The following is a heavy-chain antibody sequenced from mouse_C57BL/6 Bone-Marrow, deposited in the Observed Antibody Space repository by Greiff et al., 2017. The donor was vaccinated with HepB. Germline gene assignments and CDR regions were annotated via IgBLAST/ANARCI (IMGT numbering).Heavy chain of an antibody. CDR2: IRSKSSNYAT. V-gene: IGHV10-3*01. CDR3: VRDPFYYDYEDYAMDY. J-gene: IGHJ4*01. Sequence: EVKLVESGGGLVQPKGSLKLSCAASGFTFNTYAMHWVRQAPGKGLEWVARIRSKSSNYATYYADSVKDRFTISRDDSQSMLYLQMNNLKTEDTAMYYCVRDPFYYDYEDYAMDYWGQGTSVTVSS. D-gene: IGHD2-4*01. CDR1: GFTFNTYA.